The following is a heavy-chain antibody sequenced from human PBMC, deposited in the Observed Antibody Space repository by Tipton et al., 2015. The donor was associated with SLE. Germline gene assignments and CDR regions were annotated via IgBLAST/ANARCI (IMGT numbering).Heavy chain of an antibody. V-gene: IGHV3-23*01. CDR2: IIGTGGSI. D-gene: IGHD4-17*01. J-gene: IGHJ2*01. CDR1: GFTFYNYA. Sequence: SLRLSCAASGFTFYNYAMSWVRQAPGKGLEWVSDIIGTGGSIHYADSVKGRFTISRDNSKNTLYLQMKSLRAEDTAVYYCAKDKSSVTNWYFDLWGRGTLVTVSS. CDR3: AKDKSSVTNWYFDL.